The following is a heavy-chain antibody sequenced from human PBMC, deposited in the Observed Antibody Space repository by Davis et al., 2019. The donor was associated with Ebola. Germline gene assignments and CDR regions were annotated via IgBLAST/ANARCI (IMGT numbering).Heavy chain of an antibody. CDR2: MNPNSGNT. D-gene: IGHD6-19*01. CDR3: TRDRGYSSGLYVPH. Sequence: ASVKVSCKASGYTFTSYDINWVRQATGQGLEWMGWMNPNSGNTVYAQKFQGRVTMTTDTSTSTAYMELRSLRSDDTAVYYCTRDRGYSSGLYVPHWGQGTLVTVSS. V-gene: IGHV1-8*01. CDR1: GYTFTSYD. J-gene: IGHJ4*02.